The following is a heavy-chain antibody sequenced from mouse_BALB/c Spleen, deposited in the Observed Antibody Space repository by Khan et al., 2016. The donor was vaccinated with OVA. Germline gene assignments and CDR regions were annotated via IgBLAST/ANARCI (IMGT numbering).Heavy chain of an antibody. CDR2: INPYSYDN. Sequence: VQLQQSGPELVKPGASVKMSCKASGYTFTSYVMHWVKQKPGQGLEWIGYINPYSYDNKYTEKFKGKATLTSDNSSSTAYMELSSLTSEDSAVYYCVLALYDYGRSYEGFAYWGQGTLVTVSA. J-gene: IGHJ3*01. CDR1: GYTFTSYV. CDR3: VLALYDYGRSYEGFAY. V-gene: IGHV1S136*01. D-gene: IGHD1-1*01.